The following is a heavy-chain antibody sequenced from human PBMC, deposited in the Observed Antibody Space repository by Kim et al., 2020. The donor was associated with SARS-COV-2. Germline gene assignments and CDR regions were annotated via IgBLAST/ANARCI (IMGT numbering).Heavy chain of an antibody. CDR1: GFTVSSNY. V-gene: IGHV3-53*01. J-gene: IGHJ5*02. CDR2: IYSGGST. D-gene: IGHD6-6*01. Sequence: GGSLRLSCAASGFTVSSNYMSWVRQAPGKGLEWVSAIYSGGSTYYADSSKGRFTISRDNSKNTLYLHKNSLRAEDTAVYYCSRARGRSIAARPGVGGFDTWGRGNLVTVSS. CDR3: SRARGRSIAARPGVGGFDT.